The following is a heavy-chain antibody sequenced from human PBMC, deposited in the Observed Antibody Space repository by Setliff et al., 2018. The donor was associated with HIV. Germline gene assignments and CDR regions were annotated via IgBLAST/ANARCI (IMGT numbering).Heavy chain of an antibody. V-gene: IGHV4-61*02. Sequence: KTSETLSLTCTVSGGSINSGGYYWVWIRQPALKGLEWIGRIYTSGLTNYNPSLKSRVTISVDTSKNQFSLKLRSVTAADTAVYYCARQWRDQYNSGVSTEYFQHWGLGTLVTVSS. CDR1: GGSINSGGYY. CDR3: ARQWRDQYNSGVSTEYFQH. D-gene: IGHD3-22*01. J-gene: IGHJ1*01. CDR2: IYTSGLT.